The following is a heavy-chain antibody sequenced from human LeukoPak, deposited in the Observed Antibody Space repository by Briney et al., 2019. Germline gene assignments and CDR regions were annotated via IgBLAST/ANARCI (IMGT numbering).Heavy chain of an antibody. Sequence: ASVKVSCKASGGTFTNYAISWVRQAPGQGLEWMGGIFPILSTSNYAQKFQGRVTITADESTSTAYMELSSLRSEDTAVYYCARASTRYYDFWSGYSYNWFDPWGQGTLVIVSS. CDR3: ARASTRYYDFWSGYSYNWFDP. J-gene: IGHJ5*02. V-gene: IGHV1-69*01. CDR1: GGTFTNYA. D-gene: IGHD3-3*01. CDR2: IFPILSTS.